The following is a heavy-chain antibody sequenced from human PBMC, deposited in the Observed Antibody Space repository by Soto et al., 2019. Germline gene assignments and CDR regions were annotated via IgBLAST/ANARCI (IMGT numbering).Heavy chain of an antibody. CDR1: GFTVSSNY. Sequence: GGSLRLSCAASGFTVSSNYMSWVRQAPGKGLEWVSVIYSGGSTYYADSVKGRFTISRDNSKNTLYLQMNSLRAEDTAVYYCARDPPRNYDSSGYYRAWGQGTLVTVSS. CDR3: ARDPPRNYDSSGYYRA. V-gene: IGHV3-53*01. CDR2: IYSGGST. J-gene: IGHJ5*02. D-gene: IGHD3-22*01.